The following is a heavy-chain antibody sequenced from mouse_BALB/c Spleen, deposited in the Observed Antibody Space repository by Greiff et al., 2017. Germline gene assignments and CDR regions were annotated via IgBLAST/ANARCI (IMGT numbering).Heavy chain of an antibody. CDR2: ISNGGGST. CDR3: ARQGYGAMDY. D-gene: IGHD2-14*01. J-gene: IGHJ4*01. V-gene: IGHV5-12-2*01. Sequence: VQRVESGGGLVQPGGSLKLSCAASGFTFSSYTMSWVRQTPEKRLEWVAYISNGGGSTYYPDTVKGRFTISRDNAKNTLYLQMSSLKSEDTAMYYCARQGYGAMDYWGQGTSVTVSS. CDR1: GFTFSSYT.